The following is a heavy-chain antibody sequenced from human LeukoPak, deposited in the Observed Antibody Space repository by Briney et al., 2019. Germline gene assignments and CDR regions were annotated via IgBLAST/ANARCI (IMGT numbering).Heavy chain of an antibody. Sequence: SETLSLTCTVSGGSINSGSYYWSWIRQPAGKGLEWIGRISTSGSTYYNPSLKSRVTISVDTSKNQFSLKLSSVTAADTAVYYCARQGGLYCSSTSCYVWWFDPWGQGTLVTVSS. CDR1: GGSINSGSYY. V-gene: IGHV4-61*02. CDR3: ARQGGLYCSSTSCYVWWFDP. D-gene: IGHD2-2*01. J-gene: IGHJ5*02. CDR2: ISTSGST.